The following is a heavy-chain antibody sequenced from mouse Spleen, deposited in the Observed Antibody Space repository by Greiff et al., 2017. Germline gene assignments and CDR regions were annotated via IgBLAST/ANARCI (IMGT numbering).Heavy chain of an antibody. J-gene: IGHJ4*01. CDR2: INPYNGGT. Sequence: EVQLQQSGPVLVKPGASVKMSCKASGYTFTDYYMNWVKQSHGKSLEWIGVINPYNGGTSYNQKFKGKATLTVDKSSSTAYMELNSLTSEDAAVYYCARGYGNLYAMDYWGQGTSVTVSS. CDR1: GYTFTDYY. V-gene: IGHV1-19*01. D-gene: IGHD2-10*02. CDR3: ARGYGNLYAMDY.